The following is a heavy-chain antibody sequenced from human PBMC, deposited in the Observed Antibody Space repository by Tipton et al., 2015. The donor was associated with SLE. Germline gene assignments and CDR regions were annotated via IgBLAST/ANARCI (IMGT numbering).Heavy chain of an antibody. D-gene: IGHD3-22*01. CDR3: ARGTNYDSSGYYSY. V-gene: IGHV4-34*01. Sequence: GLVKPSETLSLTCAVYGGSFSGYYWSWIRQPPGKGLEWIGEINHSGSTNYNPSLKSRVTISVDTSKNQFSLKLSSVTAADTAVYYCARGTNYDSSGYYSYWGQGTLVTVSS. J-gene: IGHJ4*02. CDR2: INHSGST. CDR1: GGSFSGYY.